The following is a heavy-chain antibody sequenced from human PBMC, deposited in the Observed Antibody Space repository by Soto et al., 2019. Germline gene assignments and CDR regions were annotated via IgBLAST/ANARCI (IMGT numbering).Heavy chain of an antibody. CDR3: ARAVTTIFGVVTDLFYFDY. CDR2: MHYTGCS. CDR1: GDSVTSHY. Sequence: SETLSLTCSFSGDSVTSHYLTWIRQSPEKGLEWIGYMHYTGCSYYNPSLKSRLTISVDRSKNQFTLQLTSVTVADTAVFYCARAVTTIFGVVTDLFYFDYWGQGTLVTVSS. J-gene: IGHJ4*02. V-gene: IGHV4-59*02. D-gene: IGHD3-3*01.